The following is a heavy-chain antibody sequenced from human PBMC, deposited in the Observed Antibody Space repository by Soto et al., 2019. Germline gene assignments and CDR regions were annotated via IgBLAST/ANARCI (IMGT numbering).Heavy chain of an antibody. Sequence: EVQLVESGGGLVKPGGSLRLSCAGSVFAFSNAWINWVRHVPGKGLEWVGRIKSKALGGTTDFAAPVRGRFAITRDDSRNVAYMQMNSLYTEDTAVYYCTTDSYSTMIEVRFDYWGHGTLVTVSS. CDR2: IKSKALGGTT. V-gene: IGHV3-15*07. J-gene: IGHJ4*01. CDR1: VFAFSNAW. D-gene: IGHD3-22*01. CDR3: TTDSYSTMIEVRFDY.